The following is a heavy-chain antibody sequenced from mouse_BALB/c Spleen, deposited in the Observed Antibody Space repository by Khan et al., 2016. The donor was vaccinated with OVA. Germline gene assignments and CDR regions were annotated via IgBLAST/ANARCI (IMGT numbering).Heavy chain of an antibody. V-gene: IGHV7-3*02. CDR3: AREIGDY. CDR2: IRNKANGFTT. CDR1: GFTFTDYY. Sequence: VALLESGGGLVQPGGSLRLSCATSGFTFTDYYMSWVRQPPGKALEWLGFIRNKANGFTTEYSASVKGRFTISSDISQCLLYLHMNTLRPEDSATYDCAREIGDYWGQGTLVTVSA. J-gene: IGHJ3*01. D-gene: IGHD2-14*01.